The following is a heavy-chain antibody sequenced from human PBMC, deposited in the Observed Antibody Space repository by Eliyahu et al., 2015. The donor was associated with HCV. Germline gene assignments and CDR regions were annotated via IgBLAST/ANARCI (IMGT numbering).Heavy chain of an antibody. Sequence: QVQLQQWGAGLLKPSETLSLTCAVYGGSFSGYYWSWIRQPPGKGLEWIGEINHSGSTNYNPSLKSRVTISVDTSKNQFSLKLSSVTAADTAVYYCARGPHLGHIVVVTATSEFDYWGQGTLVTVSS. CDR1: GGSFSGYY. CDR2: INHSGST. CDR3: ARGPHLGHIVVVTATSEFDY. J-gene: IGHJ4*02. D-gene: IGHD2-21*02. V-gene: IGHV4-34*01.